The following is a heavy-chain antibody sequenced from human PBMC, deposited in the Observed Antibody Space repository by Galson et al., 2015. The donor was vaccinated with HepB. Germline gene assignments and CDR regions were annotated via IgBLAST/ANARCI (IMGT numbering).Heavy chain of an antibody. V-gene: IGHV3-9*01. CDR3: AKEAFDSSGHYFEYFDS. J-gene: IGHJ4*02. CDR2: ITWNGGSV. CDR1: GFTFDDYA. Sequence: SLRLSCAASGFTFDDYAMHWVRQAPGKGLEWIPYITWNGGSVGYEDSVKGRFTVSRDNAKNSLYLQMNSLRVEDTAFYYCAKEAFDSSGHYFEYFDSWGQGTLVTVSS. D-gene: IGHD3-22*01.